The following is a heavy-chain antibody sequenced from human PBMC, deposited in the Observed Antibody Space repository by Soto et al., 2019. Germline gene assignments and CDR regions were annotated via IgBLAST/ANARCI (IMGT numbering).Heavy chain of an antibody. CDR3: ERDSIADRRGYYGMDV. J-gene: IGHJ6*02. CDR2: INAGNGNT. Sequence: GASVKVSCKASGYTFTSYAMHWVRQAPGQRLEWMGWINAGNGNTKYSQKFQGRVTITRDTSASTAYMELSSLRSEETAVYYCERDSIADRRGYYGMDVWGQGTTVTVSS. CDR1: GYTFTSYA. V-gene: IGHV1-3*01. D-gene: IGHD6-6*01.